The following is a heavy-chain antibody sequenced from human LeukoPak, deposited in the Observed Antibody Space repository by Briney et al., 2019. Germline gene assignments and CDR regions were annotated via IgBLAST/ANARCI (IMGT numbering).Heavy chain of an antibody. V-gene: IGHV3-23*01. CDR2: ISDGGGST. CDR1: EFTFSNYA. J-gene: IGHJ5*02. Sequence: GGSLRLSCAASEFTFSNYAMNWVRQAPGKGLEWVSGISDGGGSTYYADSVKGRLTISRDNSKNTLYLQMDSLRAEDTALYYCAKGSGINHYHWIDPWGQGTLVTVSS. D-gene: IGHD1-14*01. CDR3: AKGSGINHYHWIDP.